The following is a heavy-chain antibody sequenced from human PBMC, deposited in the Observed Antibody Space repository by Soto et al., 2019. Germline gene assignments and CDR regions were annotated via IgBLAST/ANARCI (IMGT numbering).Heavy chain of an antibody. D-gene: IGHD6-13*01. V-gene: IGHV3-9*01. Sequence: VHLVESGGGLVQPGRSLRVTCVASGFTFEDYGMHWVRQAPGKGLEWVAGIGWNGGGIRYADSVKGRFTISRDNAKNSLYLQMNSLRTEDTAFYYCAKDRGWQQLFVSYSDSWGQGTLVTVSS. CDR2: IGWNGGGI. CDR1: GFTFEDYG. J-gene: IGHJ4*02. CDR3: AKDRGWQQLFVSYSDS.